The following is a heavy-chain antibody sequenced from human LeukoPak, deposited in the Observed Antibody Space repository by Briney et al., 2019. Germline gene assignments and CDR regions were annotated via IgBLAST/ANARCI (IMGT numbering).Heavy chain of an antibody. Sequence: ASVRVSCKASGYAFTTYWMQWVRQAPGQGLERMALINANDGSTAYAPKFQGRVTLTRDTSTSIVYMDMSSLRSEDTAVYYCARAPRNSSTMLDYWGQGTLVTVSS. D-gene: IGHD6-13*01. J-gene: IGHJ4*02. CDR1: GYAFTTYW. CDR2: INANDGST. CDR3: ARAPRNSSTMLDY. V-gene: IGHV1-46*01.